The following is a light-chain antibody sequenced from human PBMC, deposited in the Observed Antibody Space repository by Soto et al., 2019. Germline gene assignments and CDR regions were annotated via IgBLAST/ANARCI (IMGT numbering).Light chain of an antibody. Sequence: DIQMTQSPSSLSAPVGDRVTITCRASQTISIFLNWYQQKPGKAPRLLIYDASSLESGVPSRFSGSGSGTEFTLTISSLQPDDFATYYCQQYNSYPYTFGQGTKLEIK. J-gene: IGKJ2*01. CDR2: DAS. V-gene: IGKV1-5*01. CDR1: QTISIF. CDR3: QQYNSYPYT.